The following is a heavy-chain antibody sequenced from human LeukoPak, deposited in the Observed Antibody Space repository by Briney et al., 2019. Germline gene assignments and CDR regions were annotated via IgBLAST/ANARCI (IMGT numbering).Heavy chain of an antibody. CDR2: ISGSGGST. D-gene: IGHD3-22*01. CDR3: ATVRQYYYDSSGLTFDY. V-gene: IGHV3-23*01. J-gene: IGHJ4*02. Sequence: GGSLRLYCAASGFTFSSYAMSWVRQAPGKGLEWVSAISGSGGSTYYADSVKGRFTISRDNSKNTLYLQMNSLRAEDTAVYYCATVRQYYYDSSGLTFDYWGQGTLVTVSS. CDR1: GFTFSSYA.